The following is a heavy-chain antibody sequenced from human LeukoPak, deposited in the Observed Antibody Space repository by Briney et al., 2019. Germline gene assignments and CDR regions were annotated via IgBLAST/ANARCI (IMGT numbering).Heavy chain of an antibody. CDR3: ARDRVATGVLDY. CDR1: GGSISSGGYY. V-gene: IGHV4-31*03. J-gene: IGHJ4*02. D-gene: IGHD1-14*01. Sequence: SETLSLTCTVSGGSISSGGYYWSWIRQHPGKGLEWIGYIYYSGSTYYNPSLKSRVTISVDTSKNQFSLKLSSVTAADTAVYCCARDRVATGVLDYWGQGTLVTVSS. CDR2: IYYSGST.